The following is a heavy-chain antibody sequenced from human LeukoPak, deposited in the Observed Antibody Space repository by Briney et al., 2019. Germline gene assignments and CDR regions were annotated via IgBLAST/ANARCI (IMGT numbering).Heavy chain of an antibody. D-gene: IGHD3-22*01. Sequence: PSETLSLTCTVSGGSVNSGSYCWNWIRQPPGKGLEWIGYIYYSGSTNYNPSLKSRVTIPVDTSKNQFSLKLSSVTAADTAVYYCAGPSWYYYDSSGYSHWGQGTLVTVSS. V-gene: IGHV4-61*01. CDR3: AGPSWYYYDSSGYSH. CDR1: GGSVNSGSYC. J-gene: IGHJ4*02. CDR2: IYYSGST.